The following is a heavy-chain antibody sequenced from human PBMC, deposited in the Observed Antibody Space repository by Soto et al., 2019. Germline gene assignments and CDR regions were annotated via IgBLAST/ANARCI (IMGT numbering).Heavy chain of an antibody. CDR3: ARGPPYTNTAMVVGAHYYGMDV. V-gene: IGHV4-34*01. CDR1: GGSFSGYY. J-gene: IGHJ6*02. CDR2: INHSGST. D-gene: IGHD5-18*01. Sequence: SETLSLTCAVYGGSFSGYYWSWIRQPPGKGLEWIGEINHSGSTNYNPSLKSRVTISVDTSKNQFSLKLSSVTAADTAVYYCARGPPYTNTAMVVGAHYYGMDVWGQGTTVTVSS.